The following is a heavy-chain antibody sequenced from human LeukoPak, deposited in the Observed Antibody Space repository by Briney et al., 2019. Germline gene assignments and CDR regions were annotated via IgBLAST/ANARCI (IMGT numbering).Heavy chain of an antibody. CDR3: ARERGHRDWFDP. V-gene: IGHV4-4*07. Sequence: SETLSLTCTVSGYSISSGYYWGWIRQPAGKGLEWIGRIYTSGSTNYNPSLKSRVTMSVDTSKNQFSLKLSSVTAADTAVYYCARERGHRDWFDPWGQGTLVTVSS. CDR2: IYTSGST. CDR1: GYSISSGYY. J-gene: IGHJ5*02.